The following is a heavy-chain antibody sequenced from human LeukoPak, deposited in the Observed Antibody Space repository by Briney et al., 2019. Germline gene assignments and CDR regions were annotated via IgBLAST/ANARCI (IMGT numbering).Heavy chain of an antibody. CDR2: IYYSGST. J-gene: IGHJ1*01. V-gene: IGHV4-59*01. CDR1: GGSISSYY. Sequence: SETLSLTCTVSGGSISSYYWSWLRQPPGKGLEWIGYIYYSGSTNYNPSLKSRVTISVDTSKNQFSLKLSSVTAADTAVYYCARAYYDSSGYYEYFQHWGQGTLVTVSS. D-gene: IGHD3-22*01. CDR3: ARAYYDSSGYYEYFQH.